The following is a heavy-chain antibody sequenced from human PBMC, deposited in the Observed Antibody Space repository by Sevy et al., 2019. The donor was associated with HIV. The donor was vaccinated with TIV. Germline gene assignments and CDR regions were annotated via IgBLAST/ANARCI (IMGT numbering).Heavy chain of an antibody. CDR3: AHETFGRFES. V-gene: IGHV3-7*01. Sequence: GGSLRLSCAASGFTFSANWMNWVRQAPGKGLGWVPNIKGDGSDKNYVDSVEGRFTISRDNAKNLLYLQMNSLRVEDTAVYYCAHETFGRFESWGQGTLVTVSS. J-gene: IGHJ4*02. CDR1: GFTFSANW. D-gene: IGHD3-16*01. CDR2: IKGDGSDK.